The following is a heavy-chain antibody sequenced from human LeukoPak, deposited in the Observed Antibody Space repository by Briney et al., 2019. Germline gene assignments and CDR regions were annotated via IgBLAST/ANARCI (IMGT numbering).Heavy chain of an antibody. CDR3: ASPYYDILTGYLGNWFDP. CDR2: IIPIFGTA. Sequence: SVKVSCKASGGTFSSYAISWVRQAPGQGLEWMGGIIPIFGTANYAQKFQGRVTITTDESTSTAYMELSSLRSEDTAVYYCASPYYDILTGYLGNWFDPWGQGTLVTVSS. D-gene: IGHD3-9*01. V-gene: IGHV1-69*05. CDR1: GGTFSSYA. J-gene: IGHJ5*02.